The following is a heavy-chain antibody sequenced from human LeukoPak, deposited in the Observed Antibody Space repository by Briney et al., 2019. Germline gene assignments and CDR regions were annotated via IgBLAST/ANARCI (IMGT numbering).Heavy chain of an antibody. J-gene: IGHJ4*02. CDR1: GFTFSIYA. Sequence: PGGSLRLSCAAAGFTFSIYAMSWVSRPPARGLEWVSSLRGDGETFYADSVKGRFTLSRDDSINTVYLQLNSLRVEDTAVYYCAKASWVSSADAVLWGQGTLVTVSS. CDR3: AKASWVSSADAVL. CDR2: LRGDGET. V-gene: IGHV3-23*01. D-gene: IGHD3-16*01.